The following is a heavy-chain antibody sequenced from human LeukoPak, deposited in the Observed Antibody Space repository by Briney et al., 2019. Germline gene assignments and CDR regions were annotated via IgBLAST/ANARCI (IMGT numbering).Heavy chain of an antibody. CDR1: GFTFSSYA. Sequence: PGGSLRLSCAASGFTFSSYAMSWVRQAPGKGLEWVSAISGSGGSTYYADSVKGRFTISRDNSKNTLYLQMNSLRAEDTAVYYCAKDLAYYYDSSGYFGGYFQHWGQGTLVTVSS. CDR3: AKDLAYYYDSSGYFGGYFQH. V-gene: IGHV3-23*01. D-gene: IGHD3-22*01. CDR2: ISGSGGST. J-gene: IGHJ1*01.